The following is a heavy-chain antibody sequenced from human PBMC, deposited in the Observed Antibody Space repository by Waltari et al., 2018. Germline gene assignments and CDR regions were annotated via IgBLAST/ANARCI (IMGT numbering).Heavy chain of an antibody. CDR2: ISGSGGST. J-gene: IGHJ4*02. Sequence: EVQLLESGGGLVQPGGSLSLSCAASGFTFSSYAMSWVRQAPGKGLEWVSGISGSGGSTYYADPVKGRFTISRDNSKNTLSLQMNSLRAEDTAVYYCAKRRLRLGELSANDYWGQGTLVTVSS. CDR3: AKRRLRLGELSANDY. D-gene: IGHD3-16*02. CDR1: GFTFSSYA. V-gene: IGHV3-23*01.